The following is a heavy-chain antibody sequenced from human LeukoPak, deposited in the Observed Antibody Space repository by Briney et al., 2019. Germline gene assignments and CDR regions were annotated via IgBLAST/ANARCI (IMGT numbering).Heavy chain of an antibody. V-gene: IGHV3-23*01. D-gene: IGHD5-18*01. Sequence: GGSLRLSCAASGFTFSSYAMSWVRQAPGKGLEWLSAISGSGGSTYYADSVKGRFTISRDNSKNTLYLQMNRLRAEDTAVYYCARERGDGDSYGYDYFDYWGRGTLVTVSS. CDR2: ISGSGGST. J-gene: IGHJ4*02. CDR1: GFTFSSYA. CDR3: ARERGDGDSYGYDYFDY.